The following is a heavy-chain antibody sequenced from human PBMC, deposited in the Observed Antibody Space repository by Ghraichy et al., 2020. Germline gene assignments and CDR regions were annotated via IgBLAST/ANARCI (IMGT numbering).Heavy chain of an antibody. V-gene: IGHV3-30*04. CDR2: ISYDGSNK. CDR3: VRDQGYSSRDQDY. D-gene: IGHD6-13*01. J-gene: IGHJ4*02. Sequence: GGSLRLSCAASGFTFSSYAMHWVRQAPGKGLEWVAVISYDGSNKYYADSVKGRFTISRDNSKNTLYLQMNSLRAEDTAVYYCVRDQGYSSRDQDYWGQGTLVTVSS. CDR1: GFTFSSYA.